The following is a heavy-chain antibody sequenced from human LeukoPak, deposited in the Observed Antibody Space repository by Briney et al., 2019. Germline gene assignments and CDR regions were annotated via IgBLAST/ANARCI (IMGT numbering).Heavy chain of an antibody. Sequence: PSETLSLTCAVYGGSFSGYYWSWIRQPPGKGLEWIGYIYYSGSTNYNPSLKSRVTISVDTSKNQFSLKLSSVTAADTAVYYCARELYDSSGYLDAFDIWGQGTMVTVSS. CDR2: IYYSGST. V-gene: IGHV4-59*01. CDR3: ARELYDSSGYLDAFDI. D-gene: IGHD3-22*01. CDR1: GGSFSGYY. J-gene: IGHJ3*02.